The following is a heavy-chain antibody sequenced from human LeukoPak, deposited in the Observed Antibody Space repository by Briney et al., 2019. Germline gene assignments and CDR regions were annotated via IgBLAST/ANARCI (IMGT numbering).Heavy chain of an antibody. Sequence: SETLSLTCTVSGGSISSGSYYWGWIRQPPGKGLEWIGYIYYSGSTYYNPSLKSRVTISVDTSKNQFSLKLSSVTAADTAVYYCARDYLVATTRRNWFDPWGQGTLVTVSS. D-gene: IGHD5-12*01. CDR1: GGSISSGSYY. V-gene: IGHV4-31*03. J-gene: IGHJ5*02. CDR3: ARDYLVATTRRNWFDP. CDR2: IYYSGST.